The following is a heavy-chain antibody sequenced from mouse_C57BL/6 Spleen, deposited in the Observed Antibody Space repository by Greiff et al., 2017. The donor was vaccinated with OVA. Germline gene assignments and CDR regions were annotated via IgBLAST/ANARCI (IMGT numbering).Heavy chain of an antibody. J-gene: IGHJ3*01. CDR1: GFTFSDYY. CDR2: INYDGSST. Sequence: EVQRVESEGGLVQPGSSMKLSCTASGFTFSDYYMAWVRQVPEKGLEWVANINYDGSSTYYLDSLKSRFIISRDNAKNILYLQMSSLKSEDTATYYCARSYSNYVAWFAYWGQGTLVTVSA. D-gene: IGHD2-5*01. V-gene: IGHV5-16*01. CDR3: ARSYSNYVAWFAY.